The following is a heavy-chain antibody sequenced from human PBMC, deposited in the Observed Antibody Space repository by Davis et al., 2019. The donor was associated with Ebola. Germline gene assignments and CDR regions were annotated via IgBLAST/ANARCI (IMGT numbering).Heavy chain of an antibody. D-gene: IGHD6-13*01. CDR2: LYHGGGT. V-gene: IGHV4-59*08. CDR3: ARRGTSSWYAGWFDP. Sequence: MPSETLSLTCTVSGGYISGYYWSWIRQPQGKGLEWIGNLYHGGGTNYSPSLKSRLTISVDTSKNQFSLKLSSVTAADTAMYYCARRGTSSWYAGWFDPWGQGTLVTVSS. J-gene: IGHJ5*02. CDR1: GGYISGYY.